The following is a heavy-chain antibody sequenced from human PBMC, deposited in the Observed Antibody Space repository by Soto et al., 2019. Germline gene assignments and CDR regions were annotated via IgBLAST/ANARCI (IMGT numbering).Heavy chain of an antibody. CDR3: ARDRYDFWSGIPYYYYYYGMDV. Sequence: GASVKVSCKASGYTFTIYGISWVRQAPGQGLEWMGWISAYNGNTNYAQKLQGRVTMTTDTSTSTAYMELRSLRSDDTAVYYCARDRYDFWSGIPYYYYYYGMDVWGQGTTVTVSS. J-gene: IGHJ6*02. V-gene: IGHV1-18*01. CDR2: ISAYNGNT. D-gene: IGHD3-3*01. CDR1: GYTFTIYG.